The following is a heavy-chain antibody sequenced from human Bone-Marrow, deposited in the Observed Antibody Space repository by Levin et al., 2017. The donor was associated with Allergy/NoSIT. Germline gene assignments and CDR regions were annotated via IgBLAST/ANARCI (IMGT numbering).Heavy chain of an antibody. CDR3: ARDGPPREVDNWFDP. CDR1: GFTFSRSW. CDR2: IKEDGSEI. Sequence: GESLKISCAASGFTFSRSWMSWVRQAPGKGLEWVANIKEDGSEIYYVDSVKGRFTISRDNAKNSLYLQMHSLRVDDTAVYYCARDGPPREVDNWFDPWGQGTLVTLSS. D-gene: IGHD1-26*01. J-gene: IGHJ5*02. V-gene: IGHV3-7*01.